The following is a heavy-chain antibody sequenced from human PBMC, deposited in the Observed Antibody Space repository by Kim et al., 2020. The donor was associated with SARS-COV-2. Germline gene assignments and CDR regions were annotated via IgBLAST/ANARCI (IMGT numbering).Heavy chain of an antibody. CDR2: IDQNGIT. CDR1: IGTFSGHS. J-gene: IGHJ4*02. D-gene: IGHD6-25*01. CDR3: AMLAAAVSC. Sequence: SETLSLTCAVYIGTFSGHSLNWIRHTLGQGLESIGEIDQNGITNYNPALKSRVTITVSNSKNQFHLRMGSVTAAAAVVTYCAMLAAAVSCCGQTTQISVS. V-gene: IGHV4-34*08.